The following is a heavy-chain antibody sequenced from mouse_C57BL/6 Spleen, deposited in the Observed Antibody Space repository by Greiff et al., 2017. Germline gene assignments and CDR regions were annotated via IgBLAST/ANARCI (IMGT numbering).Heavy chain of an antibody. Sequence: VQLQQSGPGLVKPGASVKISCKASGYTFTDYYMNWVRQSHGKSLEWVGDINPNNGGTSYTQKFKGPATLTVDKSSSTAYMELRSLTSEDSAVYYCARWTMITRAMDYWGQGTSVTVSS. J-gene: IGHJ4*01. CDR2: INPNNGGT. D-gene: IGHD2-4*01. V-gene: IGHV1-26*01. CDR1: GYTFTDYY. CDR3: ARWTMITRAMDY.